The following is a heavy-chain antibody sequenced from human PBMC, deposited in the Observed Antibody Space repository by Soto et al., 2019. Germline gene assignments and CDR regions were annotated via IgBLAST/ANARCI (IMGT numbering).Heavy chain of an antibody. V-gene: IGHV3-33*01. Sequence: PGGSLRLSCAASGFTISSYGMHWVRQAPGKGLEWVAVIWYDGSNKYYADSVKGRFTISRDNSKNTLYLLMNGLRAEDTAVYYCARDLGRWPQEHHYYFGMDVWGRGTTVTVSS. D-gene: IGHD1-1*01. CDR1: GFTISSYG. CDR3: ARDLGRWPQEHHYYFGMDV. J-gene: IGHJ6*02. CDR2: IWYDGSNK.